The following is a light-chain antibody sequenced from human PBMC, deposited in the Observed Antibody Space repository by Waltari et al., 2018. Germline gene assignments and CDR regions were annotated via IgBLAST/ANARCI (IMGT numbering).Light chain of an antibody. CDR2: AAS. J-gene: IGKJ1*01. CDR1: QTINIY. V-gene: IGKV1-39*01. CDR3: QQSYSDTRT. Sequence: DIQMPQSPSSLSAYVGDIGIITCRASQTINIYLNWYQQKPGNAPKLLIYAASSLQSGVPSRFSGSGSGTDFTLTISSLQPDDFATYYCQQSYSDTRTFGQGTKVDIK.